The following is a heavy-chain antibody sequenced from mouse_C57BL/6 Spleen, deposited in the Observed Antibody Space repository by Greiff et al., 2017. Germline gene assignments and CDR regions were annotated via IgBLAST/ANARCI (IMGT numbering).Heavy chain of an antibody. J-gene: IGHJ2*01. V-gene: IGHV5-9-1*02. CDR1: GFTFSSYA. CDR3: TRERGAPFDY. CDR2: ISSGGEYI. Sequence: EVQLVESGEGLVKPGGSLKLSCAASGFTFSSYAMSWVRQTPEKRLEWVAYISSGGEYIYYADPVKGRFTISRDNARNTLYLQMSSPKSEDTAMYYCTRERGAPFDYWGQGTTLTVSS.